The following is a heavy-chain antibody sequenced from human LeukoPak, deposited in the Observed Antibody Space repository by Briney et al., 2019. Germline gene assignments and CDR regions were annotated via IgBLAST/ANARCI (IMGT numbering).Heavy chain of an antibody. V-gene: IGHV3-9*01. CDR1: GFTFDDYA. CDR2: ISWNSVSI. D-gene: IGHD6-13*01. CDR3: AKDSTAAVAGMDV. Sequence: GGSLRLSCAASGFTFDDYAMHWVRQALGKGLEWVSGISWNSVSIGYADSVKGRFTISRDNAKNSLYLQMNSLRAEDTALYYCAKDSTAAVAGMDVWGQGTTVTVSS. J-gene: IGHJ6*02.